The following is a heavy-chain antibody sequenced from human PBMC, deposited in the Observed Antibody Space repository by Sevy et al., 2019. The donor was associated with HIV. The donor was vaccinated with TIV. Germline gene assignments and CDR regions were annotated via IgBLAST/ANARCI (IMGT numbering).Heavy chain of an antibody. V-gene: IGHV4-61*01. CDR1: GGSVSSGSCY. CDR3: ARDKYSGYVVFDP. Sequence: SETLSLTCTVSGGSVSSGSCYWSWIRQPPGKGLEWIGYIYYSGSTNYNPSLKSRVTISVDTSKNQFSLKLSSVTAADTAVYYCARDKYSGYVVFDPWGQGTLVTVSS. CDR2: IYYSGST. D-gene: IGHD5-12*01. J-gene: IGHJ5*02.